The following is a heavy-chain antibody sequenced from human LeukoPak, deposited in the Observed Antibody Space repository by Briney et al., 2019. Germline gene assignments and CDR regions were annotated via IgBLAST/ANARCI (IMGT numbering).Heavy chain of an antibody. CDR2: INHSGNT. V-gene: IGHV4-34*01. D-gene: IGHD3-16*02. CDR1: GGSFNAYY. CDR3: ARGLRFIQGPGYYYMDV. J-gene: IGHJ6*03. Sequence: SETLSLTCAVYGGSFNAYYWTWIRQTPGKGLEWIGEINHSGNTSYNPSLESRVTISADTSKNQFSLNLGSVTAADTAIYYCARGLRFIQGPGYYYMDVWGKGTTVTVSS.